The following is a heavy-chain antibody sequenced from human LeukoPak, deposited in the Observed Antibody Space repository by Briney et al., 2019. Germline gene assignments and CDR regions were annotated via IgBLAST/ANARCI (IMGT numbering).Heavy chain of an antibody. CDR2: INPNNGDT. J-gene: IGHJ4*02. V-gene: IGHV1-2*02. D-gene: IGHD6-6*01. CDR1: GYTFTGYY. Sequence: GASVKVSCKASGYTFTGYYMHWVRQAPGQGLEWMGWINPNNGDTKYAQKFQGRVTMTRDTSTSTFYMELSSLRSEDTAVYYCARDHRDSSSSRGYYFDYWGQGTLVTVSS. CDR3: ARDHRDSSSSRGYYFDY.